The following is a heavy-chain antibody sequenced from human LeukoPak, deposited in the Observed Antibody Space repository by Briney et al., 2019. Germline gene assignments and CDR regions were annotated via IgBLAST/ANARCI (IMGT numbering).Heavy chain of an antibody. V-gene: IGHV4-38-2*02. J-gene: IGHJ4*02. CDR1: GYSIRSGYF. CDR2: IYHSETT. Sequence: SETLSLTCTVSGYSIRSGYFWGWIRQPPGKGPEWIGSIYHSETTYYNPSLKSRVTISVDTSKNQFSLKLSSVTAADTAVYYCARVNSGNYYGFDYWGQGTLVTVSS. D-gene: IGHD1-26*01. CDR3: ARVNSGNYYGFDY.